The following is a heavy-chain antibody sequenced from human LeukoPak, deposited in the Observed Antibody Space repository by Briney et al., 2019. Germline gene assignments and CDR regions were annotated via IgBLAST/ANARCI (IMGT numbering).Heavy chain of an antibody. D-gene: IGHD4-11*01. CDR2: IKQDGSDK. CDR1: GFIFSTFW. Sequence: GGSLRLSCAASGFIFSTFWMTWVRQAPGKGREWVANIKQDGSDKYYVDSVKGRFTISRDNAKNSLYLQMNSLRAEDTAVYYCARDRPTDGFDYWGQGTLVTVSS. V-gene: IGHV3-7*01. CDR3: ARDRPTDGFDY. J-gene: IGHJ4*02.